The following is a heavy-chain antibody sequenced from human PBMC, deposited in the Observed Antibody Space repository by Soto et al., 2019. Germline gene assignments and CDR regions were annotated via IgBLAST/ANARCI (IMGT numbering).Heavy chain of an antibody. D-gene: IGHD2-2*01. CDR3: ARGVGYCSSTSCQDAFDI. V-gene: IGHV4-4*02. J-gene: IGHJ3*02. CDR2: IYHSGST. CDR1: GGSISSSNW. Sequence: PSETLSLTCAVSGGSISSSNWWSWVRQPPGKGLEWIGEIYHSGSTNYNPSLKSRVTISVDKSKNQFSLKLSSVTAADTAVYYCARGVGYCSSTSCQDAFDIWGQGTMVTVS.